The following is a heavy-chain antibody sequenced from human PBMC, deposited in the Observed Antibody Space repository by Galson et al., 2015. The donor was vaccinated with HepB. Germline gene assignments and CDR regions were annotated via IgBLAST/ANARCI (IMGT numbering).Heavy chain of an antibody. CDR1: GDSISSGGYY. CDR2: IYYSGTT. Sequence: TLSLTCTVSGDSISSGGYYWSWIRQHPGKGLEWIGYIYYSGTTYYNSSLKSRITISVGTSTSQFSLKLSSVTAADTAVYYCARASDYYYWYFDLWGRGTLVAVSS. CDR3: ARASDYYYWYFDL. D-gene: IGHD3-3*01. V-gene: IGHV4-31*03. J-gene: IGHJ2*01.